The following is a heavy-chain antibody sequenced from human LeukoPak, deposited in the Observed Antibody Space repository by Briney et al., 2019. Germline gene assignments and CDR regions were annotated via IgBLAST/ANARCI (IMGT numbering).Heavy chain of an antibody. D-gene: IGHD3-22*01. V-gene: IGHV3-53*01. Sequence: PGGSLRLSCAASGFIVSSNYMSWVRQAPGKGLECVSVISSGGNTYYADFVKGRFTISRDNSKNTVFLQMNSLRAEDTAVYYCAREVRGYYFDYWGQGTLVTVSS. CDR1: GFIVSSNY. CDR2: ISSGGNT. J-gene: IGHJ4*02. CDR3: AREVRGYYFDY.